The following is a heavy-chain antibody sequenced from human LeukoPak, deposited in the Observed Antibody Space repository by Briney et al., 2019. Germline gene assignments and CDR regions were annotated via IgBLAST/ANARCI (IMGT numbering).Heavy chain of an antibody. J-gene: IGHJ5*02. Sequence: ASVKVSCKASGDTFTTYYMHWVRQAPGQGLGWMGIINSSGDSTNYAQKFQGRVTMTRDTSTSTVYMDLSSLRSEDTAVYYCARGSSAAPGQASWFDPWGQGTLVTVSS. CDR2: INSSGDST. D-gene: IGHD2-2*01. CDR3: ARGSSAAPGQASWFDP. V-gene: IGHV1-46*01. CDR1: GDTFTTYY.